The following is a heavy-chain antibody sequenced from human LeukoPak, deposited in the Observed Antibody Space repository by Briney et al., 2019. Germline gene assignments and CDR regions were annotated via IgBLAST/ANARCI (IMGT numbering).Heavy chain of an antibody. D-gene: IGHD4-17*01. V-gene: IGHV3-23*01. CDR3: PKDLITVTTPYFDY. J-gene: IGHJ4*02. CDR2: ISGSGGST. CDR1: GFTFSSYA. Sequence: GGSLRLSCAASGFTFSSYAMSWVRQAPGKGLEWVSAISGSGGSTYYADSVKGRFSISRDNSKNTLYLQMNSLRAEDTAVYYCPKDLITVTTPYFDYWGQGTLVTVSS.